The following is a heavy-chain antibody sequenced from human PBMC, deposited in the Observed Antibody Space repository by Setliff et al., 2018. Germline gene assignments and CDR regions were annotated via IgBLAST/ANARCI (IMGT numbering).Heavy chain of an antibody. Sequence: GGSLRLSCASSGSFFSDFNMNWVRQAPGKGLEWVSGISGSGSNTYYADSVKGRFTISRDNSQNTVFLQVNSLRPEDSAVYYCAKDRVDDGVWDFDSWGQGILVTVSS. D-gene: IGHD2-8*01. V-gene: IGHV3-23*01. CDR3: AKDRVDDGVWDFDS. J-gene: IGHJ4*02. CDR1: GSFFSDFN. CDR2: ISGSGSNT.